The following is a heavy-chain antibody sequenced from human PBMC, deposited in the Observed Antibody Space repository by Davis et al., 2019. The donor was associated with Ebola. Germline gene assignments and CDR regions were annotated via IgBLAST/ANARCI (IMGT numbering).Heavy chain of an antibody. D-gene: IGHD3-22*01. Sequence: GESLKISCNGSGYIFTSYWIGWLRHLPGKGLEWVGIIYPGDSDTRYSPSFQGQVTISADKSIGTAYLQWCSLKASDTAMYYCARTNYYDSLEDYWGQGTLVTVSS. V-gene: IGHV5-51*01. CDR1: GYIFTSYW. CDR2: IYPGDSDT. CDR3: ARTNYYDSLEDY. J-gene: IGHJ4*02.